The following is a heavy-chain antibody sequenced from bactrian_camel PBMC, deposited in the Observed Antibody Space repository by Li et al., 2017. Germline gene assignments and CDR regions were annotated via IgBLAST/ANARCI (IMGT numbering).Heavy chain of an antibody. CDR3: ATRDLAWSFNA. V-gene: IGHV3S40*01. CDR1: GFSFSAYH. CDR2: INSGGGST. D-gene: IGHD1*01. Sequence: VQLVESGGGVVQPGGSLRLACVGSGFSFSAYHMTWVRQAPGNGLEWVSAINSGGGSTYYADSVKGRFTISRNNAKNTVYLQLNSLKTEDTATYYCATRDLAWSFNAWGQGTQVTVS. J-gene: IGHJ6*01.